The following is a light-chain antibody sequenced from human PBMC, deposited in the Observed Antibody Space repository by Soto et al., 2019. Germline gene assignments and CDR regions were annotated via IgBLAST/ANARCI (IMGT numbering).Light chain of an antibody. CDR3: HQYAWSPLT. Sequence: EIVLTQSPGTLSLSPGERATLSCRASQSVPSSYLAWYQQRPGQAPRPPIYDASRRATGIPDRFSGSDSGTDVTLTISSLEPEDFAVYYCHQYAWSPLTFGQGTRLEIK. CDR1: QSVPSSY. J-gene: IGKJ5*01. V-gene: IGKV3-20*01. CDR2: DAS.